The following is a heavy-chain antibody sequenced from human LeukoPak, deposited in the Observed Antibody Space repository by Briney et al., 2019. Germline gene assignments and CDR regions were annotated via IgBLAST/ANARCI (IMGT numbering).Heavy chain of an antibody. D-gene: IGHD5/OR15-5a*01. V-gene: IGHV3-53*01. Sequence: GGSLRLSCAASGFTFSDEYMSWIRQAPGQGLEWVSVIYFGGTTYYADSVKGRFTISRGNSKNTVYLQMNSLRVEDTAVYYCARGDGVYVYWGQGTLVTVSS. CDR3: ARGDGVYVY. J-gene: IGHJ4*02. CDR1: GFTFSDEY. CDR2: IYFGGTT.